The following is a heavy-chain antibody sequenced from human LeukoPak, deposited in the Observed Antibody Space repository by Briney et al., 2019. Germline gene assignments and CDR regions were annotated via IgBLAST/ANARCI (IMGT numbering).Heavy chain of an antibody. CDR1: GFTFSDYS. Sequence: PGGSLRLSCAASGFTFSDYSMSWIRQAPGKGLECISYISDSSSYTGYADSVKGRFTISRDNAKNSLYLQMNSLRAADSAVYFCSRFQYKSSPDYWGQGTLVSVSS. J-gene: IGHJ4*02. V-gene: IGHV3-11*03. D-gene: IGHD6-13*01. CDR3: SRFQYKSSPDY. CDR2: ISDSSSYT.